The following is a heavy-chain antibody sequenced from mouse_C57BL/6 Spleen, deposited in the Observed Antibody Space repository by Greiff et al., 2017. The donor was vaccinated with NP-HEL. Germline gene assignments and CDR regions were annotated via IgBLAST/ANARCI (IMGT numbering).Heavy chain of an antibody. J-gene: IGHJ3*01. CDR2: INPGSGGT. CDR3: ARDSSGYPFAY. CDR1: GYAFTNYL. D-gene: IGHD3-2*02. V-gene: IGHV1-54*01. Sequence: VNVVESGAELVRPGTSVKVSCKASGYAFTNYLIEWVKQRPGQGLEWIGVINPGSGGTNYNEKFKGKATLTADKSSSTAYMQLSSLTSEDSAVYFCARDSSGYPFAYWGQGTLVTVSA.